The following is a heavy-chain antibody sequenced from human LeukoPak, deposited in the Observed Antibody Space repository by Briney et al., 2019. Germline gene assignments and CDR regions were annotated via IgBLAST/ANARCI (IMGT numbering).Heavy chain of an antibody. Sequence: PSETLSLTCTVPGGSISSSSYYWGWIRQPPGKGLEWIGSIYYSGSTYYNPSLKSRVTISVDTSKNQFSLKLSSVTAADTAVYYCARLTARATDWGQGTLVTVSS. CDR3: ARLTARATD. CDR2: IYYSGST. J-gene: IGHJ4*02. D-gene: IGHD6-6*01. CDR1: GGSISSSSYY. V-gene: IGHV4-39*07.